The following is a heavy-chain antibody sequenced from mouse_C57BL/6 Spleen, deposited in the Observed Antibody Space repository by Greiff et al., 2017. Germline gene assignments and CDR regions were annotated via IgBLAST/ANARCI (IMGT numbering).Heavy chain of an antibody. J-gene: IGHJ3*01. CDR3: TTWDGNYFGAY. CDR2: IDPENGDT. Sequence: EVKLMESGAELVRPGASVKLSCTASGFNIKDDYMHWVKQRPEQGLEWIGWIDPENGDTKYASKFQGKATITADTSSNTAYLQLSSLTSEDTAVYYCTTWDGNYFGAYWGQGTLVTVSA. CDR1: GFNIKDDY. D-gene: IGHD2-1*01. V-gene: IGHV14-4*01.